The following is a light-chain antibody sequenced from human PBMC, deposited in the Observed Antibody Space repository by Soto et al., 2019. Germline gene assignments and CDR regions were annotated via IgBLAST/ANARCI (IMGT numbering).Light chain of an antibody. CDR1: QSISNW. CDR2: DVS. V-gene: IGKV1-5*01. J-gene: IGKJ1*01. CDR3: QQSYNAPRT. Sequence: DIQMPQSPSTLSASVGDRAPITCRASQSISNWLAWYQQKPGKAPKLLIYDVSSLESGVPSRFSGSGSGTDFTLTISSLQPEDFATYYCQQSYNAPRTFGQGTKVDIK.